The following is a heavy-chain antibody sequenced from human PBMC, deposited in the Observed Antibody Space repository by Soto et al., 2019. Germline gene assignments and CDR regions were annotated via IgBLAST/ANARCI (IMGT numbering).Heavy chain of an antibody. V-gene: IGHV4-4*02. CDR3: ARSFGRYAIDQ. D-gene: IGHD6-19*01. CDR1: SASISSEQW. CDR2: IHHSGNT. J-gene: IGHJ4*02. Sequence: QMQLQESGPGLVKPSETLSLTCAVSSASISSEQWWSWVRQPPGKGLEWIGEIHHSGNTNSNPSLKSRVTMSVDKSKNQFSLNLNSLTAADTAVYYCARSFGRYAIDQWSQGTLVTVSS.